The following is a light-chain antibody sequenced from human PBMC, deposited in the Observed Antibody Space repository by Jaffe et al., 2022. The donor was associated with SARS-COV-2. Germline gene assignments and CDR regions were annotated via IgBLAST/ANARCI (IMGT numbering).Light chain of an antibody. CDR3: SSYAGYKNLV. CDR2: EVY. Sequence: QSALTQPPSASGSPGQSVTISCTGTSSDIGGYNYVSWYQQHPGKAPKLIIYEVYKRPSGVPDRFSGSKSGNTASLTVSGLQADDEADYYCSSYAGYKNLVFGGGTWLTVL. V-gene: IGLV2-8*01. J-gene: IGLJ3*02. CDR1: SSDIGGYNY.